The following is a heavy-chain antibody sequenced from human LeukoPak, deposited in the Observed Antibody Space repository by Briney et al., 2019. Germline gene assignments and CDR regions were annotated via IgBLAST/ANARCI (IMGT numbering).Heavy chain of an antibody. CDR1: GGTFISYA. J-gene: IGHJ4*02. V-gene: IGHV1-69*13. Sequence: SVKVSCKASGGTFISYAISWVRQAPGQGLEWMGGIIPIFGTANYAQKFQGRVTITADESTSIAYMELSSLRSEDTAVYYCARKASGYSGYFDYWGQETLVTVSS. D-gene: IGHD3-10*01. CDR2: IIPIFGTA. CDR3: ARKASGYSGYFDY.